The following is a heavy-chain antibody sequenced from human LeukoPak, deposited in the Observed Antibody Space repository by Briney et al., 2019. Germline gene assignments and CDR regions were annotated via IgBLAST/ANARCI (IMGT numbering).Heavy chain of an antibody. D-gene: IGHD3-10*01. J-gene: IGHJ3*01. CDR1: GGTFSSYA. V-gene: IGHV1-69*06. Sequence: SVKVSCKASGGTFSSYAISWVRQAPGQGLEWMGGIIPIFGTANYAQKFQGRVTITAAKSTSTAYMELSSLRSEDTAVYYCASTLSYYGSGSYPRWGQGTMVTVSS. CDR2: IIPIFGTA. CDR3: ASTLSYYGSGSYPR.